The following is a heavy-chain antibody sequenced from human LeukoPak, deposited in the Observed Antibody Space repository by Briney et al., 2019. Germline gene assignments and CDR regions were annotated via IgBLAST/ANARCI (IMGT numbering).Heavy chain of an antibody. J-gene: IGHJ3*02. Sequence: SVKVSCKASGGTFSSYAISWVRQAPGQGLEWMGGIIPIFGTANYAQKFQGRVTITADESTSTAYMELSSLRSEDTAVYYCARDKIPTGDAFDIWGQGTMVTVSS. V-gene: IGHV1-69*13. CDR3: ARDKIPTGDAFDI. CDR2: IIPIFGTA. CDR1: GGTFSSYA. D-gene: IGHD1-14*01.